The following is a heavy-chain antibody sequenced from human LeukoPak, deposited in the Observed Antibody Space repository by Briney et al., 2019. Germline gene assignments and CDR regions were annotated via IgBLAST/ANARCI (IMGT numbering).Heavy chain of an antibody. Sequence: PGGPLRLSCAASGFTFSSYAMHWVRQAPGKGLEWVAVISYDGSNKYYADSVKGRFTISRDNSKNTLYLQMNSLRAEDTAVYYCARAELGPYYYYYYGMDVWGQGTTVTVSS. CDR1: GFTFSSYA. V-gene: IGHV3-30-3*01. J-gene: IGHJ6*02. CDR3: ARAELGPYYYYYYGMDV. D-gene: IGHD1-7*01. CDR2: ISYDGSNK.